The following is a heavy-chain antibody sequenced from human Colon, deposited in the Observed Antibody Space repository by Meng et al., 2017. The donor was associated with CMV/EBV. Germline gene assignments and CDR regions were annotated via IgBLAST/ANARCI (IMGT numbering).Heavy chain of an antibody. Sequence: GESLKISCAASGFTFSGSAMHWVRQASGKGLEWVGRIKSKTDGGTTDYAAPVKGRFTISRDDSKNTLYLQMNSLKTEDTAVYYCTTDLGEDYWGQGTLVTISS. D-gene: IGHD3-16*01. CDR1: GFTFSGSA. CDR2: IKSKTDGGTT. J-gene: IGHJ4*02. V-gene: IGHV3-15*01. CDR3: TTDLGEDY.